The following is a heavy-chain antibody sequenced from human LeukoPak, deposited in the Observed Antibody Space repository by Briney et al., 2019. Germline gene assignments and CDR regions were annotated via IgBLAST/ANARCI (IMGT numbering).Heavy chain of an antibody. CDR3: ARDYAFDI. CDR1: GASSDSISSYY. J-gene: IGHJ3*02. CDR2: IYYIGST. V-gene: IGHV4-59*01. Sequence: NPSETLSLTCSVSGASSDSISSYYWSWIRQPPGKGLEWIGYIYYIGSTNYNPSLKSRVTISVVTSKNQFSLKLSSVTAADTAVYYCARDYAFDIWGQGTMVTVSS.